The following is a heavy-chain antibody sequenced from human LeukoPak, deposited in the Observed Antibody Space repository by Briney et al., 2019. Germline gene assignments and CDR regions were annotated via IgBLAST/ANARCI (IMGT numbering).Heavy chain of an antibody. CDR3: ARDQGHYDSSGYYSGAQPVFDY. D-gene: IGHD3-22*01. CDR2: IIPIFGTA. V-gene: IGHV1-69*13. J-gene: IGHJ4*02. CDR1: GGTFSSYA. Sequence: SVKVSCKASGGTFSSYAISWVRQAPGQGLEWMGGIIPIFGTANYAQKFQGRVTITADESTSTAYMELSSLRFEDTAVYYCARDQGHYDSSGYYSGAQPVFDYWGQGTLVTVSS.